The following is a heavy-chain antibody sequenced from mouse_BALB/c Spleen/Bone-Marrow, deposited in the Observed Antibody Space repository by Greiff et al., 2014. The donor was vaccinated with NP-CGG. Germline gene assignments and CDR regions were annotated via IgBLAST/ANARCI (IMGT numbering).Heavy chain of an antibody. D-gene: IGHD3-3*01. J-gene: IGHJ2*01. Sequence: VQLKESGAELVRPGTSVKVSCKASGYAFTNYLIEWVKQRPGQGLEWIGMINPGSGGTNYNEKFKGKATLTADKSSSTAYMQLSSLTSDDSAVYFCARRDGSYFDYWGQGTTLTVSS. CDR3: ARRDGSYFDY. CDR1: GYAFTNYL. V-gene: IGHV1-54*01. CDR2: INPGSGGT.